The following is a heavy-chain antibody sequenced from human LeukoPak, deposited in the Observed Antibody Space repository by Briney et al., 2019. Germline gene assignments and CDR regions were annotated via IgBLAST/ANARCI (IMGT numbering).Heavy chain of an antibody. CDR2: IKQDGSEK. Sequence: PGGSLRLSCAASGFTFSSCWMSWVRQAPGKGLEWVANIKQDGSEKYYVDSVKGRFTISRDNAKNSLYLQMNSLRAEDTAVYYCAKGYDSRGYYPHFDYWGQGTLVTVSS. V-gene: IGHV3-7*01. CDR3: AKGYDSRGYYPHFDY. J-gene: IGHJ4*02. CDR1: GFTFSSCW. D-gene: IGHD3-22*01.